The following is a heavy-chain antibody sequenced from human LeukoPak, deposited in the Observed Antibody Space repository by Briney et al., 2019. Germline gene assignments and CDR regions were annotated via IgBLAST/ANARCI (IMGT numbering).Heavy chain of an antibody. CDR3: ARVNSDYDFWSGYFGYYYGMDV. CDR1: GFTFSNAW. Sequence: GSLRLSCAASGFTFSNAWMSWVRQPPGKGLEWIGEINHSGSTNYNPSLKSRVTISVDTSKNQFSLKLSSVTAADTAVYYCARVNSDYDFWSGYFGYYYGMDVWGQGTTVTVSS. V-gene: IGHV4-34*01. D-gene: IGHD3-3*01. CDR2: INHSGST. J-gene: IGHJ6*02.